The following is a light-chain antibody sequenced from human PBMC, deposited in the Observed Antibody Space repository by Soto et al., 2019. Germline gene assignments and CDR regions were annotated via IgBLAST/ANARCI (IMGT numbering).Light chain of an antibody. Sequence: EAELTQSPGTLSLSPGERATLSCRASQSVRTYLAWYQVKPGQAPRLLIYDASRRASGVPARFCGSGSGTDFTLTISRLEPEDFAVYYCQQYGDSPVTFGQGTKVDIK. J-gene: IGKJ1*01. CDR2: DAS. CDR1: QSVRTY. V-gene: IGKV3-20*01. CDR3: QQYGDSPVT.